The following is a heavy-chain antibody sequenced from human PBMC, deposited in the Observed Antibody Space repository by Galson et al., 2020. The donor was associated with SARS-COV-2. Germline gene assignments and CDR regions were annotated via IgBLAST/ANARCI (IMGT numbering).Heavy chain of an antibody. CDR2: IFSGGST. J-gene: IGHJ2*01. V-gene: IGHV3-23*03. D-gene: IGHD3-10*01. CDR1: GFIFSGYA. Sequence: GGSLRLSCVGSGFIFSGYAMSWVRQAPGKGLEWVSVIFSGGSTYYADSVKGRFTISRDNSKNTLYLQINSLRADDTAVYYCAKDRRFGGDWYFDLWGRGTLVTVSS. CDR3: AKDRRFGGDWYFDL.